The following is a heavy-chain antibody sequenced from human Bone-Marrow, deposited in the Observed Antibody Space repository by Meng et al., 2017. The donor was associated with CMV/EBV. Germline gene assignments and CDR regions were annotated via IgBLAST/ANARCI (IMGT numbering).Heavy chain of an antibody. CDR2: ISAYNGNT. Sequence: ASVKVSCKASGYTFTSYGISWVRQAPGQGLEWMGWISAYNGNTNYAQKLQGRVTMTTDTSTSTAYMELRSLRSDDTAVYYRASGIVVVPAAIYYYGMDVWGQGTTVNVSS. CDR1: GYTFTSYG. CDR3: ASGIVVVPAAIYYYGMDV. D-gene: IGHD2-2*02. J-gene: IGHJ6*02. V-gene: IGHV1-18*01.